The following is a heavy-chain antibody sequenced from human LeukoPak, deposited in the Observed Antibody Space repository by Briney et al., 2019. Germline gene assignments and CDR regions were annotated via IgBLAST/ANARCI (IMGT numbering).Heavy chain of an antibody. J-gene: IGHJ6*03. CDR1: GGSISSYY. CDR3: AKSAGGYYYYFMDV. V-gene: IGHV4-59*01. Sequence: SETLSLTCTVSGGSISSYYWSWIRQPPGKGLEWIGYIYYSGSTNYNPSLKSRVTISVDTSKNQFSLKLSSVTAADTAVYYCAKSAGGYYYYFMDVWGKGTTVTVSS. CDR2: IYYSGST. D-gene: IGHD3-10*01.